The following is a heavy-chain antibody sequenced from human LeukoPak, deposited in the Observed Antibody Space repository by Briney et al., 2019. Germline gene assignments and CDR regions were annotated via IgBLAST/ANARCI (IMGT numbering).Heavy chain of an antibody. V-gene: IGHV4-59*01. D-gene: IGHD3-22*01. CDR1: GYSISSYY. Sequence: SETLPLTCTVPGYSISSYYWSTVRQPPAKGVGRSGYIYYCGSTNYNPSLKSRVTISVDTSKNQFSLKLSSVTAADTAVYYCARADYDSSGSEFDPWGQGTLVTVSS. CDR3: ARADYDSSGSEFDP. CDR2: IYYCGST. J-gene: IGHJ5*02.